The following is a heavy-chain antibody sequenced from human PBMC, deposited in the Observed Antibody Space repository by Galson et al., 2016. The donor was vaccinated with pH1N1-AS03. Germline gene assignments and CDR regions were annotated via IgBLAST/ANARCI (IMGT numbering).Heavy chain of an antibody. J-gene: IGHJ5*02. CDR2: IIHGGRT. CDR1: GDSFPGYY. V-gene: IGHV4-34*01. CDR3: ARGKKRGSSDTAVWFDP. D-gene: IGHD2-21*02. Sequence: ETLSLTCHVHGDSFPGYYWTWLRQSPGKGLEWIGEIIHGGRTHYSPSLQSRATIFLDTSKNQFSLNLTAVTAADTAIYYCARGKKRGSSDTAVWFDPWGQGALVSVSS.